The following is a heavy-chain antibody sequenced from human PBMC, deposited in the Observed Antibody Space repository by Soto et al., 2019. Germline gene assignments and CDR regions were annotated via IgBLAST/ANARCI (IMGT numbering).Heavy chain of an antibody. D-gene: IGHD3-16*01. Sequence: SQTLSLTGDVSSVCITSSNLWTWVRQPPGKGLEWLGKISHSGTVNYNATLRSRVTISVDKTKNQLSLKLMSVTAADTAVYYCARDYDGFDYWGPGILVTAPQ. CDR2: ISHSGTV. CDR1: SVCITSSNL. CDR3: ARDYDGFDY. V-gene: IGHV4-4*02. J-gene: IGHJ4*02.